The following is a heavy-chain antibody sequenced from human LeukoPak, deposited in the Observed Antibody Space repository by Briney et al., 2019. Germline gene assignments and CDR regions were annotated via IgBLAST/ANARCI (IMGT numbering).Heavy chain of an antibody. V-gene: IGHV1-2*04. D-gene: IGHD1-1*01. J-gene: IGHJ4*02. CDR1: GYTFTDYY. CDR2: INPNSGGT. CDR3: ARVGNDESLDY. Sequence: ASVKVSCKASGYTFTDYYVHWVRQAPGQGLEWMGWINPNSGGTNYAQKFQGWVIMTRDTSISTAYMELSRLRSDDTAVYYCARVGNDESLDYWGQGTLVTVSS.